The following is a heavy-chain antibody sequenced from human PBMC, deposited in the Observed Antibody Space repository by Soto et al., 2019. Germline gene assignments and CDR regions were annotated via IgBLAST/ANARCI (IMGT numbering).Heavy chain of an antibody. V-gene: IGHV3-7*03. Sequence: GGSLRLSCAVSGFTFSDYWMSWVRQAPGKGLEWVATIKQDESEKYYVDSVKGRFTVSRDNAKNSLYLQMNSLRAEDTAVCYCARGDYFDRRFDYWGQGTLVTVSS. CDR1: GFTFSDYW. J-gene: IGHJ4*02. D-gene: IGHD3-9*01. CDR2: IKQDESEK. CDR3: ARGDYFDRRFDY.